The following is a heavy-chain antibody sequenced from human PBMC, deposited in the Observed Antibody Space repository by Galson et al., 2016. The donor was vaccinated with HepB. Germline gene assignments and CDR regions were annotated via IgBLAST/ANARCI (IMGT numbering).Heavy chain of an antibody. V-gene: IGHV3-30*04. J-gene: IGHJ6*02. D-gene: IGHD2-15*01. Sequence: SLRLSCAASGFTFNTYAMHWVRQAPGKGLEWVALISYDGTDKYYADSVKGRFTISRDNSNNTMYVQMNSLRAEDTAVYYCVRDKSSWNLGKFYYYGLDVWGHGTRVTVSS. CDR2: ISYDGTDK. CDR3: VRDKSSWNLGKFYYYGLDV. CDR1: GFTFNTYA.